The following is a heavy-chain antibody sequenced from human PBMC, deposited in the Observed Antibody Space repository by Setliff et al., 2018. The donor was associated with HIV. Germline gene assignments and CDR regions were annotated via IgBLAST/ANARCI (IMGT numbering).Heavy chain of an antibody. CDR2: IYTSGST. D-gene: IGHD2-15*01. Sequence: PSETLSLTCTVSGGSVSGYFWSWVRQPPGKGLEWIGHIYTSGSTNYNPSLKSRVTISVDTSKNQFSLKLSSVTAADTAVYYCVTGRDAYKTGYWGQGILVTVSS. CDR1: GGSVSGYF. V-gene: IGHV4-4*08. CDR3: VTGRDAYKTGY. J-gene: IGHJ4*02.